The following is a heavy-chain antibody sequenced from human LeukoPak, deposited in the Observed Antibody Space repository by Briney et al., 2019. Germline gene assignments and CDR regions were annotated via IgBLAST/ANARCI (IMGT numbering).Heavy chain of an antibody. D-gene: IGHD3-10*01. CDR1: GDSVSGNSVA. J-gene: IGHJ4*02. Sequence: SQTLSLTCAISGDSVSGNSVAWNWIRQSPSRGLEWLGRTYYRSKWYNDYAVSVKSRITINPDTSKNQFSLQLNSVTPEDTAVYYCSRALRGSGEFDYWGQGTLVTVSS. CDR2: TYYRSKWYN. CDR3: SRALRGSGEFDY. V-gene: IGHV6-1*01.